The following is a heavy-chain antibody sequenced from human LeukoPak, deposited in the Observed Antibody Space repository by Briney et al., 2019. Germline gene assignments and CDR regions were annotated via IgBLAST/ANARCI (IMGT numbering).Heavy chain of an antibody. Sequence: SETLSLTCTVSGRSISSGDYYWSWIRQPPGKGLEWIGYIYYSGSTYYNPSLKSRVTISVDTSKNQFSLKLSSVTAADTAVYYCARVWGSDCSGGSCPTAFDIWGQGTMVTVSS. CDR2: IYYSGST. D-gene: IGHD2-15*01. V-gene: IGHV4-30-4*01. J-gene: IGHJ3*02. CDR1: GRSISSGDYY. CDR3: ARVWGSDCSGGSCPTAFDI.